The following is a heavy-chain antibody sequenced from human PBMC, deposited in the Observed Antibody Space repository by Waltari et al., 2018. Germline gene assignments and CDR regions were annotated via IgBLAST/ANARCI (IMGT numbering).Heavy chain of an antibody. D-gene: IGHD4-4*01. V-gene: IGHV5-51*01. J-gene: IGHJ4*02. CDR1: GYTFTNYW. CDR3: ARHVTAQEYYYDY. Sequence: EVQLVQSGAEVKKPGESLKISCKGSGYTFTNYWIAWVLQVPGKGLEWMGIIYPKDSDTKYSPSFQGQFTFSADKSIRTAYRQWTSRQASDTAIYFCARHVTAQEYYYDYWCQRTLVTVSS. CDR2: IYPKDSDT.